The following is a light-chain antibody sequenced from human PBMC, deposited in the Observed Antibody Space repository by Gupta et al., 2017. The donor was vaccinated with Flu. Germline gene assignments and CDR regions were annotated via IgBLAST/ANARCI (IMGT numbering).Light chain of an antibody. Sequence: TATITCTATATYVGDHGVAWLQHHHGHPPNLLSYKHNNRPSGISERFSASRSATTASLTITGLQAEDEADYYCSAWDTSLTIQLFGGGTKLTVL. CDR1: ATYVGDHG. CDR2: KHN. J-gene: IGLJ2*01. V-gene: IGLV10-54*04. CDR3: SAWDTSLTIQL.